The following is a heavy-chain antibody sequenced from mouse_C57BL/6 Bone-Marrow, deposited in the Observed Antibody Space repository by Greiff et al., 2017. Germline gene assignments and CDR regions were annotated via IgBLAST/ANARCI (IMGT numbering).Heavy chain of an antibody. V-gene: IGHV14-4*01. Sequence: EVQLQQSGAELVRPGASVKLSCTASGFNIKDDYMHWVKQRPEQGLEWIGWIDPENGDTEYASKFQGKATITADPSSNTAYLQLSSLTSEDTAVYYGTTRTAQATWGYAMDYWGQGTSVTVSS. CDR2: IDPENGDT. J-gene: IGHJ4*01. CDR1: GFNIKDDY. CDR3: TTRTAQATWGYAMDY. D-gene: IGHD3-2*02.